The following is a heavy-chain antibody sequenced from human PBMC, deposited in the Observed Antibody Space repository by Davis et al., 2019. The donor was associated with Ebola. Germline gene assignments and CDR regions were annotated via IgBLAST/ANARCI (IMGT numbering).Heavy chain of an antibody. CDR1: GFTVSSNY. Sequence: GSLRLSCAASGFTVSSNYMSWIRQPPGKGLEWIGYIYYSGSTNYNPSLKSRVTISVDTSKNQFSLKLSSVTAADTAVYYCARAKWRDSRLTLGYWGQGTLVTVSS. D-gene: IGHD5-12*01. J-gene: IGHJ4*02. CDR3: ARAKWRDSRLTLGY. CDR2: IYYSGST. V-gene: IGHV4-59*02.